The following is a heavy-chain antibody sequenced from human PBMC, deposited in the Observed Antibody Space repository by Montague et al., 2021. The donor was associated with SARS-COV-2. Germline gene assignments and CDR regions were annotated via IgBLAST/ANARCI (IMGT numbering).Heavy chain of an antibody. V-gene: IGHV4-39*01. CDR3: ARLASGWWELTLDY. CDR2: MYYSGST. CDR1: GDSISSSSYY. Sequence: SETLSLTRTLSGDSISSSSYYWGWIRQPPGKGLEWIGSMYYSGSTYYXPSLKSRVTMSVDTSKNQFSLKLSSVTAADTAVYYCARLASGWWELTLDYWGQGTLVTVSS. J-gene: IGHJ4*02. D-gene: IGHD2-15*01.